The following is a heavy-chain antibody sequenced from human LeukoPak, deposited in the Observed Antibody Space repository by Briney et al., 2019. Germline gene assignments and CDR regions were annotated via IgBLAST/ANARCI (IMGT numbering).Heavy chain of an antibody. Sequence: GGSLRLSCAASGFTYSSYAMSWVRQDPGEGLEWVSAISGSGGSTYYADSVKGRFTISRDNSKNTLYLQMNSLRAEDTAVYYCAKSGYSSRSAWFDPWGQGTLVTASS. CDR1: GFTYSSYA. V-gene: IGHV3-23*01. J-gene: IGHJ5*02. CDR3: AKSGYSSRSAWFDP. D-gene: IGHD6-13*01. CDR2: ISGSGGST.